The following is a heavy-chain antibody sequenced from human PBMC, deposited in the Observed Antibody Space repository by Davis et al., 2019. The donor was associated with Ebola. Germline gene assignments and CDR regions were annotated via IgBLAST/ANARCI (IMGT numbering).Heavy chain of an antibody. CDR2: IYYSGST. Sequence: MPSETLSLTCTVSGGSISSYYWSWIRQPPGKGLEWIGYIYYSGSTNYNPSLKSRVTISVDTSKNQFSLKLSSVTAADTAIYYCASLRNYDILTGYYYYFDYWGQGTLVTVSS. CDR1: GGSISSYY. V-gene: IGHV4-59*08. CDR3: ASLRNYDILTGYYYYFDY. D-gene: IGHD3-9*01. J-gene: IGHJ4*02.